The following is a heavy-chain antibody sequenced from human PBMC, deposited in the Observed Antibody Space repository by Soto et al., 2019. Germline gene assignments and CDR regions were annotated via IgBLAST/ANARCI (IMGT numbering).Heavy chain of an antibody. CDR2: INSDGSST. CDR1: GFTFSSYW. CDR3: ARDRTAASADY. J-gene: IGHJ4*01. D-gene: IGHD2-2*01. Sequence: GGSLRLSCAASGFTFSSYWIHWVRQAPGKGLVWVSRINSDGSSTIYADSVKGRYTSSRDNTKNTLYLQMNSLRAEDTAVYYCARDRTAASADYWGHGTLVTVSS. V-gene: IGHV3-74*01.